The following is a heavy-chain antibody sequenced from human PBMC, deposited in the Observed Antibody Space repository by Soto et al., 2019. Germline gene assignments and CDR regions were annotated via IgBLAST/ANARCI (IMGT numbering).Heavy chain of an antibody. CDR3: SRGGIFSVYDPNAFAI. V-gene: IGHV4-4*02. CDR2: IHHSGST. CDR1: GGSISSPNW. J-gene: IGHJ3*02. Sequence: QVQLQESGPGLVKPSGTLSLTCAVSGGSISSPNWWSWVRQPPGKGLEWIWEIHHSGSTNYNPSLHSRVTISVDKSTNHLTLKPVSVTAADKAVYYCSRGGIFSVYDPNAFAIWGQGTMVTVSS. D-gene: IGHD5-12*01.